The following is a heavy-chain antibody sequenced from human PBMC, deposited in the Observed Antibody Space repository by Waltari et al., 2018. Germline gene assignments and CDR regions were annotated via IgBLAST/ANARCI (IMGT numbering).Heavy chain of an antibody. CDR1: GFTFSSYS. Sequence: EVQLVESGGGLVKPGGSLRLSCAASGFTFSSYSMNWVRQAPGKGLEWVSSISSSSSYIYYADSVKGRFTISRDNAKNSLYLQMNSLRAEDTAVYYCARDSSSGDRDYFDYWGQGTLVTVSS. V-gene: IGHV3-21*01. J-gene: IGHJ4*02. CDR2: ISSSSSYI. CDR3: ARDSSSGDRDYFDY. D-gene: IGHD7-27*01.